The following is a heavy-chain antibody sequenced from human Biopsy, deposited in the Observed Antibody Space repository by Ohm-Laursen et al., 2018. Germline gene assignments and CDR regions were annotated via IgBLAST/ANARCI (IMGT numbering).Heavy chain of an antibody. V-gene: IGHV4-59*11. Sequence: GTLSLTCTVSGGSFTGHYWTWIRQPPGKGLEWIGHISHTGYTSYKSSLKSRVTISLDTSRNHFSLRLTSLAAADTAVYYCARGSNEYGGLYFPHWGQGTLVTVS. CDR1: GGSFTGHY. J-gene: IGHJ1*01. D-gene: IGHD4-23*01. CDR2: ISHTGYT. CDR3: ARGSNEYGGLYFPH.